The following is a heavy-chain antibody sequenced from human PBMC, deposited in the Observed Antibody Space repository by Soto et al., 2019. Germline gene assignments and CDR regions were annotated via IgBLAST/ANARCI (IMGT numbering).Heavy chain of an antibody. CDR2: ISAYNGNT. V-gene: IGHV1-18*01. Sequence: ASVNVSCKASGYAFTSYGISWVRQAPGQGLEWMGWISAYNGNTNYAQKLQGRVTMTTDTSTSTAYMELRSLRSDDTAVYYCARNLKYCSSTSCHYYYYGMDVWGQGTTVTVSS. J-gene: IGHJ6*02. CDR1: GYAFTSYG. CDR3: ARNLKYCSSTSCHYYYYGMDV. D-gene: IGHD2-2*01.